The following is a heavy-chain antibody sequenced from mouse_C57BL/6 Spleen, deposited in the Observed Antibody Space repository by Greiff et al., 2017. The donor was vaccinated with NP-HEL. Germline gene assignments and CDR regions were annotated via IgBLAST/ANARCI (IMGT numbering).Heavy chain of an antibody. CDR3: TRWGGNYAWFAY. D-gene: IGHD2-1*01. Sequence: VQLQESGAELVRPGASVTLSCKASGYTFTDYEMHWVKQTPVPGLEWIGAIDPDTGGTAYNQKFKGKAILTADKSSSTAYMVLRSLTSEDAAVYYCTRWGGNYAWFAYWGQGTLVTVSA. J-gene: IGHJ3*01. CDR2: IDPDTGGT. CDR1: GYTFTDYE. V-gene: IGHV1-15*01.